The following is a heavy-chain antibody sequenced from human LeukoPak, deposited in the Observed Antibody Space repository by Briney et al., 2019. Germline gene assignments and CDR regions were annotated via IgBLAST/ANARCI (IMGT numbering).Heavy chain of an antibody. V-gene: IGHV3-11*01. J-gene: IGHJ4*02. CDR1: GFTFSDYY. Sequence: PGGSLRLSCAASGFTFSDYYMSWIRQAPGKGLEWVSYISSSGSTIYYADSVKGRFTISRDNAKNSLYLQMNSLRAEDTAAYYCARSLLWFGELIDYWGQGTLVTVSS. D-gene: IGHD3-10*01. CDR2: ISSSGSTI. CDR3: ARSLLWFGELIDY.